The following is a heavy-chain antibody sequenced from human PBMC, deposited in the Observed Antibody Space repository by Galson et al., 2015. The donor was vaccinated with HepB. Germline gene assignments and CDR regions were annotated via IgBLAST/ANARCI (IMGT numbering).Heavy chain of an antibody. V-gene: IGHV3-64*01. CDR3: ARNFLTDYYDSSGYYLGVDY. D-gene: IGHD3-22*01. J-gene: IGHJ4*02. Sequence: SLRLSCAASGFTFSSYAMHWVRQAPGKGLEYVSAISSNGGSTYYANSVKGRFTISRDNSKNTLYLQMGSLRAEDMAVYYCARNFLTDYYDSSGYYLGVDYWGQGTLVTVSS. CDR2: ISSNGGST. CDR1: GFTFSSYA.